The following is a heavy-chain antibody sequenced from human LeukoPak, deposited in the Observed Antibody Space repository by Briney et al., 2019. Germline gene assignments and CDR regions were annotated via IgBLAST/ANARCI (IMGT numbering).Heavy chain of an antibody. CDR2: ISSSGSTI. D-gene: IGHD1-26*01. Sequence: GESLKISCAASGFTFSSYEMNWVRQAPGKGLEWVSYISSSGSTIYYADSVKGRFTISRDNAKNSLYLQMNSLRAEDTAVYYCARDRRSGSYHYFFDYWGQGTPVTVSS. CDR1: GFTFSSYE. V-gene: IGHV3-48*03. CDR3: ARDRRSGSYHYFFDY. J-gene: IGHJ4*02.